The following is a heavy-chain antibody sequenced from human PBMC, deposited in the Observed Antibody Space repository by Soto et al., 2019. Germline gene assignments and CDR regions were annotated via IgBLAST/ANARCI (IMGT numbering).Heavy chain of an antibody. CDR1: GFSFSDYY. CDR2: ISSSGSTI. CDR3: ARSGYCSGGSCYSNFDY. D-gene: IGHD2-15*01. V-gene: IGHV3-11*01. Sequence: QVQLVESGGGLVKPGGSLRLSCAASGFSFSDYYMSWIRQAPGKGLEWVSYISSSGSTIYYADAVKGRFTISSDNAKNSMYRQMNSLRAEDSAVYYCARSGYCSGGSCYSNFDYWGQGPLVTVSS. J-gene: IGHJ4*02.